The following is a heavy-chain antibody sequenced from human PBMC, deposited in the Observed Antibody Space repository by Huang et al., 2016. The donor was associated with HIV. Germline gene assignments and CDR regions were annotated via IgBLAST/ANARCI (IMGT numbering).Heavy chain of an antibody. CDR2: INHIGKT. D-gene: IGHD6-19*01. CDR1: GGSFSGYY. V-gene: IGHV4-34*01. Sequence: QVQLRQWGAGLVKPSETLSLTCAVYGGSFSGYYWTWIRPSPGKGLEWIGEINHIGKTNYQPSLKSRVTISKDTAKNQFSLQLTSVSAADTGVYFCAREKAADSAWYGVYYFDYWGEGALVTVTS. J-gene: IGHJ4*02. CDR3: AREKAADSAWYGVYYFDY.